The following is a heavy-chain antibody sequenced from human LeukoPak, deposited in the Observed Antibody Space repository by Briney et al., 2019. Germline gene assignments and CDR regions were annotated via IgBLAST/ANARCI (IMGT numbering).Heavy chain of an antibody. CDR3: ARDSTLGYIGAFDI. Sequence: SETLSLTCTVSGGSISSYYRSWIRQPPGKGLEWIGYIYYSGSTNYNPSLKSRVTISVDTSKNQFSLKLSSVTAADTAVYYCARDSTLGYIGAFDIWGQGTMVTISS. CDR1: GGSISSYY. J-gene: IGHJ3*02. V-gene: IGHV4-59*01. CDR2: IYYSGST. D-gene: IGHD1-26*01.